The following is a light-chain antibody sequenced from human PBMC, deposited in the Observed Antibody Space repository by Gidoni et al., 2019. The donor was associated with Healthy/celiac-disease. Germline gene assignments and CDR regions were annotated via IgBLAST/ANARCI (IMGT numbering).Light chain of an antibody. J-gene: IGKJ4*01. CDR1: QGISSY. CDR2: AAS. CDR3: QQLNSDPLT. V-gene: IGKV1-9*01. Sequence: IQLTQSPSSLSASVGDRVTITCRASQGISSYVAWYQQKPGKAPQLLSYAASTLQSGVPSRLSGSGLGTDFTLTISSTQPEEFATYYCQQLNSDPLTFGGGTKVEIK.